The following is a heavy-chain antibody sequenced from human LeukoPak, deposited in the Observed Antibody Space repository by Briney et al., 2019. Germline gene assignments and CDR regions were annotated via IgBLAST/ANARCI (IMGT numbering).Heavy chain of an antibody. CDR3: AKDRGSSRYGRLDY. CDR1: GFSFDDYA. V-gene: IGHV3-9*01. Sequence: GRSLILSCAASGFSFDDYAMHWVRQAPGKGLEWVSGISWNGGSIGYADSVKGRFTISRDNAKNSLYLQMNSLRADDTALYYCAKDRGSSRYGRLDYWGQGTLVTVSS. CDR2: ISWNGGSI. J-gene: IGHJ4*02. D-gene: IGHD6-13*01.